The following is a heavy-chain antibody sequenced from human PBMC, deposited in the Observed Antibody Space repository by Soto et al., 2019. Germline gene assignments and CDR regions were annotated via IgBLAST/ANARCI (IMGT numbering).Heavy chain of an antibody. V-gene: IGHV4-31*03. CDR3: AREGRYFDWLANHNWFDP. CDR2: IYYSGST. CDR1: GGSINSGGYY. D-gene: IGHD3-9*01. Sequence: SETLSLTCTVSGGSINSGGYYWSWIRQHPGKGLEWIGYIYYSGSTYYNTSLKSRVSMSVDTSKNQFSLKLSSVTAADTAVYYCAREGRYFDWLANHNWFDPWGQGTLVTVS. J-gene: IGHJ5*02.